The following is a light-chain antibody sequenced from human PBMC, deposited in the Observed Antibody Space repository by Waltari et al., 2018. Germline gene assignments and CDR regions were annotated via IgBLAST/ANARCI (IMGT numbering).Light chain of an antibody. V-gene: IGLV2-14*03. Sequence: QSALTQPASVSGSPGQSITISCTGTTSDIGYYKYVSWYQQHPGKAPKFIIYDVSHRPSGVSDRFSGSKSGNTASLTISGLRAEDEADYHCSSYSISSNYFVFGTGTTVTVL. CDR2: DVS. CDR1: TSDIGYYKY. J-gene: IGLJ1*01. CDR3: SSYSISSNYFV.